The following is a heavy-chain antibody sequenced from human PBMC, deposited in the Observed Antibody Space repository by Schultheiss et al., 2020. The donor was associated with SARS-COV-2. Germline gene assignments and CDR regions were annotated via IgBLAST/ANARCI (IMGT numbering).Heavy chain of an antibody. CDR2: IFYTGST. CDR3: ARDQRYCSGGSCYVRGRHGMDV. V-gene: IGHV4-59*12. D-gene: IGHD2-15*01. CDR1: GGSISSYY. Sequence: SQTLSLTCTVSGGSISSYYWSWIRQPPGKGLEWIGSIFYTGSTYYNPSLKSRGTISVDTSKNQFSLKLSSVTAADTAVYYCARDQRYCSGGSCYVRGRHGMDVWGQGTTVTVSS. J-gene: IGHJ6*02.